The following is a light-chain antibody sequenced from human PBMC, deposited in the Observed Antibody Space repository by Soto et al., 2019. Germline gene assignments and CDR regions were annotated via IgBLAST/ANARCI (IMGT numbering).Light chain of an antibody. J-gene: IGKJ1*01. Sequence: EIVLTQSPGTLALSPGERAALSCMASQSVSSSSLAWYQQKPGQAPRLLIYDASNRATGIPARFSGSGSGTDFTLTISSLEPEDFAVYYCQQRSNWPPTFGQGTKVDI. V-gene: IGKV3D-20*02. CDR1: QSVSSSS. CDR2: DAS. CDR3: QQRSNWPPT.